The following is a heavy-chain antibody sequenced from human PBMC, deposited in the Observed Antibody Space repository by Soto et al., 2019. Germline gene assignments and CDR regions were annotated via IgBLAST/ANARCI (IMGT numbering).Heavy chain of an antibody. D-gene: IGHD3-3*01. CDR2: MSYDGSNK. V-gene: IGHV3-30*18. J-gene: IGHJ6*02. CDR3: AKDGGDYDFWSGYYQGYYYYGMDV. CDR1: GFTFSSYG. Sequence: GGSLRLSCAASGFTFSSYGMHWVRQAPGKGLEWVAVMSYDGSNKYYADSVKGRFTISRDNSKNTLYLQMNSLRAEDTAVYYCAKDGGDYDFWSGYYQGYYYYGMDVWGQGTTVTVSS.